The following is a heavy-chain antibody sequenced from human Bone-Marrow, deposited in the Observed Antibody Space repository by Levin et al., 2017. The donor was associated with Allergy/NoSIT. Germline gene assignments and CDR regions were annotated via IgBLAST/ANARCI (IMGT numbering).Heavy chain of an antibody. J-gene: IGHJ6*02. D-gene: IGHD6-19*01. Sequence: SETLSLTCFVSGGSISSYHWSWIRQPPGKGLEWIGYIYYSGSTNYNPSLKSRVTISVDTSKNQFSLTLNSVTAADTAVYYCARDRVVAGRGTYYYYGMAVWGQGTTVTVSS. CDR1: GGSISSYH. CDR2: IYYSGST. CDR3: ARDRVVAGRGTYYYYGMAV. V-gene: IGHV4-59*01.